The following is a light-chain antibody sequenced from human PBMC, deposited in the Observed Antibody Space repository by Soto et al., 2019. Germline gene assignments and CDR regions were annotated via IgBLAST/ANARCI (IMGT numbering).Light chain of an antibody. CDR3: QHYHNWPYT. J-gene: IGKJ2*01. Sequence: EILMTQSPATLSVSPGDRATLSCRASQSVSNNLAWYQQRPGQAPRLLIYGASTRATGFPARFSGSGSGTHFTLTISSLQSEDFAVYYCQHYHNWPYTFGQGTKLEIK. CDR2: GAS. V-gene: IGKV3-15*01. CDR1: QSVSNN.